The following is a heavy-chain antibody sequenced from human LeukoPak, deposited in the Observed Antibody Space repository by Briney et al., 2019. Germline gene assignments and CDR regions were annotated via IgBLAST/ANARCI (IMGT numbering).Heavy chain of an antibody. CDR2: IYSGGNI. Sequence: GGSLRLSCAASGFTVSSTYMSWVRQAPGKGLEWVSVIYSGGNIYYIDSVKGRFTISRDTSKNTLYLQMNSLRAEDTAVYYCARGGLYCDFWSGYCQFDYWGQGTLVTVSS. CDR3: ARGGLYCDFWSGYCQFDY. D-gene: IGHD3-3*01. J-gene: IGHJ4*02. CDR1: GFTVSSTY. V-gene: IGHV3-53*01.